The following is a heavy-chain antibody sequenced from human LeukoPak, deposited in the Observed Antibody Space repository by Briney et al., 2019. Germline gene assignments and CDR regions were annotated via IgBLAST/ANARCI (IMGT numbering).Heavy chain of an antibody. Sequence: GGSLRLSCAASGFTFSRYAMNWVRQAPGKGLEWVSVITGTGAGTYYADSVKGRFTISRDNSKNTVYLQMNSLRAEDTAIYYCAKQGDGTYYLLDYWGQGTLVTVSS. D-gene: IGHD2/OR15-2a*01. CDR1: GFTFSRYA. V-gene: IGHV3-23*01. CDR2: ITGTGAGT. CDR3: AKQGDGTYYLLDY. J-gene: IGHJ4*02.